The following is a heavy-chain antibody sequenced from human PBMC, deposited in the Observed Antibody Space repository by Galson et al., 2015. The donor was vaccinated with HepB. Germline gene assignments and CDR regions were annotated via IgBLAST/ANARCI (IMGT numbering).Heavy chain of an antibody. CDR2: IKQDGSEK. CDR1: GFTFSSYW. CDR3: ARLQNPRWDIVVVPAARWVDY. J-gene: IGHJ4*02. D-gene: IGHD2-2*01. V-gene: IGHV3-7*03. Sequence: SLRLSCAASGFTFSSYWMSWVRQAPGKGLEWVANIKQDGSEKYYVDSVKGRFTISRDNAKNSLYLQMNSLRAEDTAVYYCARLQNPRWDIVVVPAARWVDYCCQGTLVTVSS.